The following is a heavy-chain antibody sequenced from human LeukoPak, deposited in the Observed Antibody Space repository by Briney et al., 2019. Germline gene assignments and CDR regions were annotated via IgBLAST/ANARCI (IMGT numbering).Heavy chain of an antibody. D-gene: IGHD2-21*01. Sequence: GGSLRHSCAASGFTFSSYWMSWVRQTPGNGLEWVANINQDGSEKYSVDSVKGRFTISRDNAKSSVSLQVNSLRAEDTAVYYRATFVRGLGRPFDNWGQGTLVTVSS. CDR3: ATFVRGLGRPFDN. CDR1: GFTFSSYW. J-gene: IGHJ4*02. V-gene: IGHV3-7*01. CDR2: INQDGSEK.